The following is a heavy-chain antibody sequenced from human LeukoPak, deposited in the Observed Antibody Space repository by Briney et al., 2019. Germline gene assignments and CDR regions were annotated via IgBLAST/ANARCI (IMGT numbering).Heavy chain of an antibody. CDR3: ARIEEYCSSTTCYYYFDY. V-gene: IGHV4-34*01. Sequence: GSLRLSCAASGFTFSNAWMSWVRQAPGKGLEWIGEINHSGSTNYNPSLKSRVTISVDTSKNQFSLKLSSVTAADTAVYYCARIEEYCSSTTCYYYFDYWGQGTLVTVSS. J-gene: IGHJ4*02. CDR2: INHSGST. CDR1: GFTFSNAW. D-gene: IGHD2-2*01.